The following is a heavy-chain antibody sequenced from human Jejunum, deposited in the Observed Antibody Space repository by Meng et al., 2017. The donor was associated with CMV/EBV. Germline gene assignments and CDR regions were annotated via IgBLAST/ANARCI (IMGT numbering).Heavy chain of an antibody. CDR2: MNRNRGTT. CDR3: ATGVADFEY. D-gene: IGHD6-19*01. Sequence: QVQLVQSGAEVKKPGASVKVSCKASGYTFTSYDINWVRQGTGQGIEGMGWMNRNRGTTGYAQKFQGRVTMTRNISKSTAYMDLSSLRSEDTAVYYCATGVADFEYWGQGTLVTVSS. J-gene: IGHJ4*02. V-gene: IGHV1-8*01. CDR1: GYTFTSYD.